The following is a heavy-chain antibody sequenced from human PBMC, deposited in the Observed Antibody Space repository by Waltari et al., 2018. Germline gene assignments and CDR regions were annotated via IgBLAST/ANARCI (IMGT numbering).Heavy chain of an antibody. Sequence: QVHLQESGPGLVRPSQTLSLTCNVSGASISSGTYYWNWIRQPAGKGPEWIGRIHISGSTNYSPSLKSRVTISVDTANNQFSLKLTSATAADTAVYYCARGIAKGGYGAVDYWGQGRLVTVSS. CDR3: ARGIAKGGYGAVDY. CDR1: GASISSGTYY. D-gene: IGHD5-18*01. V-gene: IGHV4-61*02. CDR2: IHISGST. J-gene: IGHJ4*02.